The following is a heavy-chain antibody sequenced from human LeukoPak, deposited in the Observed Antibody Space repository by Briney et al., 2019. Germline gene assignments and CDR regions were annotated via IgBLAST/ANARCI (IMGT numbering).Heavy chain of an antibody. J-gene: IGHJ6*03. CDR3: AKDGFGEAYYMDV. CDR1: GYIFTNFG. V-gene: IGHV1-18*01. Sequence: ASVKVSCKASGYIFTNFGISWVRQARGQGLEWMGWISGYNGNTKYVQKFQGRVTMTTDTSTSTAYMELRSLRSEDTAVYYCAKDGFGEAYYMDVWGKGTTVTVSS. CDR2: ISGYNGNT. D-gene: IGHD3-10*01.